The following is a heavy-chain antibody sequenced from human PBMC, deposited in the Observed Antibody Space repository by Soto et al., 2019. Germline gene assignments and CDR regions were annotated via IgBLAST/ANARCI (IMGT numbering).Heavy chain of an antibody. J-gene: IGHJ6*04. V-gene: IGHV3-49*04. CDR3: TRRAALPSTDDVLRFLDWLLKSSYYGMDV. CDR2: IRSKAYGGTT. CDR1: GFTFGEYA. D-gene: IGHD3-3*01. Sequence: PGGSLRLSCTASGFTFGEYAMSWVRQAPGKGLEWVGFIRSKAYGGTTEYAASVKGRFTISRDDSKSIAYLQMNSLKTEDTAVYYCTRRAALPSTDDVLRFLDWLLKSSYYGMDVWGKGTTVTVSS.